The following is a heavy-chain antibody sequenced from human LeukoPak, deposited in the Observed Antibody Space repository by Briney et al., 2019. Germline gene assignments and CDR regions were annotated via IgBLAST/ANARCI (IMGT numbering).Heavy chain of an antibody. J-gene: IGHJ1*01. CDR2: IKDDGSRE. Sequence: GGSLRLSCAASGFTFSTYWMTWVRQAPGKGLEWVANIKDDGSREYYVDSVKGRFTISRDNAKNSLYLQMHSLTAEDTAVYYCAKDSPGYGAYVSWGQGTLVPVSS. D-gene: IGHD4/OR15-4a*01. CDR3: AKDSPGYGAYVS. V-gene: IGHV3-7*01. CDR1: GFTFSTYW.